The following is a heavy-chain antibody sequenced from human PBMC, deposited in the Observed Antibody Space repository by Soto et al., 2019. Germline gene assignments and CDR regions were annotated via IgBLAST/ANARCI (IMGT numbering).Heavy chain of an antibody. D-gene: IGHD3-10*01. J-gene: IGHJ6*02. V-gene: IGHV3-30*18. CDR2: ISYDGSNK. Sequence: QVQLVESGGGVVQPGRSLRLSCAASGFTFSSYGMHWVRQAPGKGLEWVAGISYDGSNKYYADSVKGRFTISRDNSKNTLYLQMNSLRAEDTAVYYCAKDRGYYGSGSYGPISYYYYGMDVWGQGTTVTVSS. CDR3: AKDRGYYGSGSYGPISYYYYGMDV. CDR1: GFTFSSYG.